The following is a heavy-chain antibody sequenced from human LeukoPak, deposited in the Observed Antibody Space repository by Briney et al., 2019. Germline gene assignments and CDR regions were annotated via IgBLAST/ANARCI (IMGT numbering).Heavy chain of an antibody. Sequence: SETLSLTCAVYGGSFNAYYWSWIRQPPGKGLEWIGEINHSGSTNYNPSLKSRVTISADTSKNQFSLKLSSVTAADTAVYYCAREGAIEMATTWYFDYWGQGTLVTVSS. J-gene: IGHJ4*02. CDR3: AREGAIEMATTWYFDY. D-gene: IGHD5-24*01. CDR1: GGSFNAYY. V-gene: IGHV4-34*01. CDR2: INHSGST.